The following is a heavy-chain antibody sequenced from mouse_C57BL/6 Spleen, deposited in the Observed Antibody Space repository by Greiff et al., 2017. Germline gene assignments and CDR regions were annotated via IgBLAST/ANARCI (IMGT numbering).Heavy chain of an antibody. V-gene: IGHV14-2*01. Sequence: VHVKQSGAELVKPGASVKLSCTASGFNIKDYYMHWVKQRTEQGLVWIGRIDPEDGETKYAPKFQGKATITADTSSNTAYLQLSSLTSEDTAVYYCARSYGSSYGDDWGQGTTLTVSS. CDR3: ARSYGSSYGDD. J-gene: IGHJ2*01. CDR2: IDPEDGET. D-gene: IGHD1-1*01. CDR1: GFNIKDYY.